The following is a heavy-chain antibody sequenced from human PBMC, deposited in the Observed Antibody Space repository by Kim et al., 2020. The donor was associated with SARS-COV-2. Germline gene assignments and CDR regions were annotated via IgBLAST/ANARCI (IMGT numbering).Heavy chain of an antibody. CDR2: ISGSGGST. CDR1: GFTFSSYA. V-gene: IGHV3-23*01. CDR3: AKWDFWSGYPYYFDY. Sequence: GGSLRLSCAASGFTFSSYAMSWVRQAPGKGLEWVSAISGSGGSTYYADSMKGRFTISRDNSKNTLYLQMNSLRAEDTAVYYCAKWDFWSGYPYYFDYWGQGTLVTVSS. D-gene: IGHD3-3*01. J-gene: IGHJ4*02.